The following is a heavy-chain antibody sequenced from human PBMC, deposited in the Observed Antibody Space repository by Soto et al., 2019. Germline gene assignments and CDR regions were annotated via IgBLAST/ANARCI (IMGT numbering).Heavy chain of an antibody. J-gene: IGHJ4*02. V-gene: IGHV4-34*01. Sequence: QVQLQQWGAGLLKPSETLSLTCAVYGESFSGYYWSWIRQPPGKGLEWIGEINHSGRTNYNPSLKSQVTISVDTSKNPFSLKLRSVTAADTAVYYCARGGGCSGDDCYFDYWGQETLVTVSS. D-gene: IGHD2-15*01. CDR2: INHSGRT. CDR1: GESFSGYY. CDR3: ARGGGCSGDDCYFDY.